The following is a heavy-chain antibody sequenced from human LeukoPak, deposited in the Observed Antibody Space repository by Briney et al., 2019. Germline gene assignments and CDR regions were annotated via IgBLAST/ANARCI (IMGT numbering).Heavy chain of an antibody. CDR1: GGSISSYY. CDR3: ARAEYDSRQSWFDP. D-gene: IGHD3-22*01. V-gene: IGHV4-4*07. CDR2: IYTSGST. J-gene: IGHJ5*02. Sequence: PSETLSLTCTVSGGSISSYYWSWIRQPAGKGLEWIGRIYTSGSTNYNPSLKGRVTMSVDTSKNQFSPKLSSVTAADTAVYYRARAEYDSRQSWFDPWGQGTLVTVSS.